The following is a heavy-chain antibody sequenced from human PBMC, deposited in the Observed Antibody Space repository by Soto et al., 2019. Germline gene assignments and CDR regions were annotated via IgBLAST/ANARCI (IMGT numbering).Heavy chain of an antibody. Sequence: SETLSLTCTVSGGSISSGGYYWSWIRQHPGKGLEWIGYIYYSGSTYYNPSLKSRVTISVDTSKNQFSLKLSSVTAADTAVYYCARDIPTTVTTRRRGHPSMDVWGQGTTVTAP. CDR3: ARDIPTTVTTRRRGHPSMDV. CDR1: GGSISSGGYY. CDR2: IYYSGST. V-gene: IGHV4-31*03. D-gene: IGHD4-4*01. J-gene: IGHJ6*02.